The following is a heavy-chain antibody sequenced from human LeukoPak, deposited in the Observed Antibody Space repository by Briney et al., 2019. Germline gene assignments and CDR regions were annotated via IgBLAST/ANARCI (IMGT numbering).Heavy chain of an antibody. Sequence: GSLRLSCAASGFTVSSNYRSWVRQAPGKGLEWVSVIYSGGSTYYADSVKGRFTISRDNSKNTLYLQMNSLRAEDTAVYYCARVLYYGSGSSIDYWGQGTLVTVSS. V-gene: IGHV3-53*01. CDR1: GFTVSSNY. CDR3: ARVLYYGSGSSIDY. CDR2: IYSGGST. J-gene: IGHJ4*02. D-gene: IGHD3-10*01.